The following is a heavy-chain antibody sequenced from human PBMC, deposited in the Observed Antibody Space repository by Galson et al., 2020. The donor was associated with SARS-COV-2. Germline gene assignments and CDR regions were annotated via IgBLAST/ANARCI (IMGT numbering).Heavy chain of an antibody. CDR1: GFTFSSYS. CDR2: IRSSSSYI. D-gene: IGHD3-9*01. CDR3: ARDYWVDIFTGYYNY. V-gene: IGHV3-21*01. Sequence: NSGGSLRLSCAASGFTFSSYSMNWVRQAPGKGLEWVSSIRSSSSYIYYADSVKGRFTISRDNAKNSLYLQMNSLRAEDTAVYYCARDYWVDIFTGYYNYWGQGTLVTVSS. J-gene: IGHJ4*02.